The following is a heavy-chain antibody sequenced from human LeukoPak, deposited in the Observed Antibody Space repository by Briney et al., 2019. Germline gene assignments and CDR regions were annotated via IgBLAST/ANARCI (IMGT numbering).Heavy chain of an antibody. V-gene: IGHV4-34*01. CDR3: ATTYYYDSSGYDY. Sequence: SETLSLTCAVYGGSFSGYYWSWIRQPPGKGLEWIGEINHSGSTNYNPSLKSRVTISVDTSKNQFSLKLSSVTAADTAVNYCATTYYYDSSGYDYWGQGTLVTVSS. J-gene: IGHJ4*02. CDR1: GGSFSGYY. D-gene: IGHD3-22*01. CDR2: INHSGST.